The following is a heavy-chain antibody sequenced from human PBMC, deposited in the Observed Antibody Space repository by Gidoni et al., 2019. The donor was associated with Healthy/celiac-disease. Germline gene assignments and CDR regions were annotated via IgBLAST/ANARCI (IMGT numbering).Heavy chain of an antibody. D-gene: IGHD4-17*01. Sequence: EVQLLQSGGGLVQPGGSLRLSCAASGFTFSSYAMSWVRQAPGKGLEWVSAISGSGGSTYYADSVKGRFTISRDNSKNTLYLQMNSLRAEDTAVYYCAKVSVGDYGDYQIDGWFDPWGQGTLVTVSS. V-gene: IGHV3-23*01. CDR2: ISGSGGST. CDR1: GFTFSSYA. CDR3: AKVSVGDYGDYQIDGWFDP. J-gene: IGHJ5*02.